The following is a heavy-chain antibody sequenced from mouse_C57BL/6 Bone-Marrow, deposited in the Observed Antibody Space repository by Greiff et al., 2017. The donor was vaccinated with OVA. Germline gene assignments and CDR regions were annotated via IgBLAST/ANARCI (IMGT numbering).Heavy chain of an antibody. D-gene: IGHD2-3*01. CDR3: AREGYYQTGFDY. V-gene: IGHV1-64*01. CDR1: GYTFTSYW. Sequence: QVQLQQPGAELVKPGASVKLSCKASGYTFTSYWMHWVKQRPGQGLEWIGMIHPNSGSTNYNEKFKSKATLTVDKSSSTAYMQLSSLTSEDSAVYYCAREGYYQTGFDYWGRGTLVTVSA. J-gene: IGHJ3*01. CDR2: IHPNSGST.